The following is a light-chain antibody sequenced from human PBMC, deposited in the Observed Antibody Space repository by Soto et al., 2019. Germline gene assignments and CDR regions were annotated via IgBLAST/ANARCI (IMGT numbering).Light chain of an antibody. Sequence: DIQMTQSPSTLSASVGDRVTITCRASQSINNWLAWYQQKPGKAPKLFIFKASTLEIGVPSRFSGSGSGTEFTLSISGLQPDDFATYFCQQYESFPRTFGQGTKVEIK. CDR1: QSINNW. CDR3: QQYESFPRT. J-gene: IGKJ1*01. V-gene: IGKV1-5*03. CDR2: KAS.